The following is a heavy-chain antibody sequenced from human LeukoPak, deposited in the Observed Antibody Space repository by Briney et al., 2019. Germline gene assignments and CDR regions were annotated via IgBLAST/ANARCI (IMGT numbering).Heavy chain of an antibody. CDR2: ISGSGGGT. Sequence: GGSLRLSCAASGFTFSSYAMSWVRQAPGKGLEWVSAISGSGGGTYYADSVKGRFTISGDNSKNTLYLQMNSLRAEDTAVYYCAKDVDSSGYYLDYWGQGTLVTVSS. CDR3: AKDVDSSGYYLDY. V-gene: IGHV3-23*01. CDR1: GFTFSSYA. J-gene: IGHJ4*02. D-gene: IGHD3-22*01.